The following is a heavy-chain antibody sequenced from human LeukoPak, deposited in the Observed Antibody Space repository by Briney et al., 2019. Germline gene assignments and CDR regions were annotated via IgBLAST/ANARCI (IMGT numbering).Heavy chain of an antibody. V-gene: IGHV3-66*04. CDR1: GFTVSSNY. D-gene: IGHD3-22*01. J-gene: IGHJ4*02. Sequence: GGSLRLSCAASGFTVSSNYMSWVRQAPGKGLEWVSVIYSGGSTYYADSVKGRFTISRDNSKNTLYLQMNSLRAEDTAVYYCASQSGYYPMYYFDYWGQGTLVTVSS. CDR3: ASQSGYYPMYYFDY. CDR2: IYSGGST.